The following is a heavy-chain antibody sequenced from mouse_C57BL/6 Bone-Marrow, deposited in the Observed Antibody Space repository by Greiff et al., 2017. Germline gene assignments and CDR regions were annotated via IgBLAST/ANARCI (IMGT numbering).Heavy chain of an antibody. V-gene: IGHV1-81*01. CDR2: IYPRSGNT. CDR1: GYTFTSYG. D-gene: IGHD2-2*01. J-gene: IGHJ3*01. CDR3: AREGIYYGYDWFAY. Sequence: VKLQQSGAELARPGASVKLSCKASGYTFTSYGISWVKQRTGQGLEWIGEIYPRSGNTYYNEKFKGKATLTADKSSSTAYMELRSLTSEDSAVYFCAREGIYYGYDWFAYWGQGTLVTVSA.